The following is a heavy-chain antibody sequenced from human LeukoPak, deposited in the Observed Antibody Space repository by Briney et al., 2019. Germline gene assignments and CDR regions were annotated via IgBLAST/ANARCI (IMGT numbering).Heavy chain of an antibody. CDR3: ARYHDYGDYEYYFDY. D-gene: IGHD4-17*01. CDR1: GGSIRSYY. CDR2: IYTSGST. J-gene: IGHJ4*02. Sequence: SETLSLTCTVSGGSIRSYYWSWIRQPAGKGLEWIGRIYTSGSTNYNPSLKSRVTMSVDTSKNQFSLKLSSVTAADTAVYYCARYHDYGDYEYYFDYWGQGTLVTVSS. V-gene: IGHV4-4*07.